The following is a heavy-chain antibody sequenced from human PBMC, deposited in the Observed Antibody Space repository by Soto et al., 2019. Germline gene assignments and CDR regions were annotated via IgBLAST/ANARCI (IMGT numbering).Heavy chain of an antibody. CDR3: ARDRITMVRGVIFYYYYGMDV. D-gene: IGHD3-10*01. V-gene: IGHV1-3*01. CDR1: GYTFTSYS. Sequence: ASVKVSCKASGYTFTSYSMHWVRQAPGQRLEGMGWINAGNGNTKYSQKFQGRVTITRDTSASTAYMELSSLRSEDTAVYYCARDRITMVRGVIFYYYYGMDVWGQGTTVTVS. CDR2: INAGNGNT. J-gene: IGHJ6*02.